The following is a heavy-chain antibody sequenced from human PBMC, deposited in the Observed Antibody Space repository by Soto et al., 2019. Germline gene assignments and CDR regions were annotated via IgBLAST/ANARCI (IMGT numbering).Heavy chain of an antibody. D-gene: IGHD4-17*01. CDR1: GGSFSGYY. CDR2: INHSGST. V-gene: IGHV4-34*01. Sequence: PSETLWLTCAFYGGSFSGYYWNWMRQPPGKGLEWIGEINHSGSTNYNPSLKSRVTISVDTSKNQFSLKLSSVTAADTAVYYCARDSRATVTSYYVDYWGQGTMVTVSS. J-gene: IGHJ4*02. CDR3: ARDSRATVTSYYVDY.